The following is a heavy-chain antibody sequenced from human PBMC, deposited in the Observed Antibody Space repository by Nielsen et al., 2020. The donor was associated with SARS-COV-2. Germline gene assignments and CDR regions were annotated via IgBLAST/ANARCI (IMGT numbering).Heavy chain of an antibody. J-gene: IGHJ6*02. V-gene: IGHV3-21*01. CDR2: ISSSSSYI. CDR3: ARDWGIYYYYGMDV. D-gene: IGHD7-27*01. Sequence: GESLKISCAASGFTFSSYSMNWVRQAPGKGLEWVSPISSSSSYIYYADSVKGRFTISRDNAKNSLYLQMNSLRAEDTAVYYCARDWGIYYYYGMDVWGQGTTVTVSS. CDR1: GFTFSSYS.